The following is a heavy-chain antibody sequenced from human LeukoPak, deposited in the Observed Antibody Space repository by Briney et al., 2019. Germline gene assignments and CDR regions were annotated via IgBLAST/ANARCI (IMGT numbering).Heavy chain of an antibody. CDR3: ARGTLNIPGEHGAFDY. D-gene: IGHD1-14*01. CDR2: ISSSGSTI. Sequence: GGSLRLSCAASGFTFSSYEMNWVRQAPGKGLEWVSYISSSGSTIYYADSVKGRFTISRDNAKNSLYLQMNSLRADDTAVYYCARGTLNIPGEHGAFDYWGQGTLVTVSS. J-gene: IGHJ4*02. V-gene: IGHV3-48*03. CDR1: GFTFSSYE.